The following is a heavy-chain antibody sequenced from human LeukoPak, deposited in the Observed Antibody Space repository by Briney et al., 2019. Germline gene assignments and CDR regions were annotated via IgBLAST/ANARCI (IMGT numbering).Heavy chain of an antibody. V-gene: IGHV1-69*05. D-gene: IGHD2-15*01. CDR3: GVGGSNFFDYAFDI. J-gene: IGHJ3*02. CDR1: GGTFSSYA. Sequence: SVKVSCKASGGTFSSYAISWVRQAPGQGLEWMGGIIPIFGTSNYAQKFQGRVTITTDESTSTAYMELSSLRPEDTAVYYCGVGGSNFFDYAFDIWGQGTMVTVSS. CDR2: IIPIFGTS.